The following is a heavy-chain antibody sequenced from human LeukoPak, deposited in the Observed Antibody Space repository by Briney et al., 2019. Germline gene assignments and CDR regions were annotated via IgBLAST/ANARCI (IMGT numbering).Heavy chain of an antibody. V-gene: IGHV4-59*08. Sequence: SETLSLTCTVSSGSISSYYWSWIRQPPGKGLEWIGYIYYSGSSNYNPSLNSRVTILVDTSKNQFSLKLRSVTAADTAVYYCARHRVLCSGDSCRDAFDIWGQGTMVTVSS. CDR3: ARHRVLCSGDSCRDAFDI. CDR1: SGSISSYY. CDR2: IYYSGSS. J-gene: IGHJ3*02. D-gene: IGHD2-15*01.